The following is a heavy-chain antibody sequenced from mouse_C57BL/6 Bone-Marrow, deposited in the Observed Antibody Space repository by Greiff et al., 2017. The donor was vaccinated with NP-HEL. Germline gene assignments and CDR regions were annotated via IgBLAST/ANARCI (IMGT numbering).Heavy chain of an antibody. D-gene: IGHD4-1*02. CDR3: ASPTGTDWYFDV. CDR1: GYTFTSYW. J-gene: IGHJ1*03. Sequence: QVQLKQPGAELVKPGASVKLSCKASGYTFTSYWMQWVKQRPGQGLEWIGEIDPSDSYTNYNQKFKGKATLTVDTSSSTAYMQLSSLTSEDSAVYYCASPTGTDWYFDVWGTGTTVTVSS. V-gene: IGHV1-50*01. CDR2: IDPSDSYT.